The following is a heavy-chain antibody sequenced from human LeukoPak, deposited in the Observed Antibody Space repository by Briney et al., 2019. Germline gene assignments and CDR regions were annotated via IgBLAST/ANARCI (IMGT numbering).Heavy chain of an antibody. J-gene: IGHJ4*02. CDR1: GFTFSSYS. D-gene: IGHD4-17*01. CDR2: ISSSSSYI. CDR3: ARSDYGDRGFDY. Sequence: PGGSLRLSCAASGFTFSSYSMNWVRQAPGKGLEWVSSISSSSSYIYYADSVKGRFTISRDNAKNSLYLQMNSLRAEDTAVYYCARSDYGDRGFDYWGQGTLVTVSS. V-gene: IGHV3-21*01.